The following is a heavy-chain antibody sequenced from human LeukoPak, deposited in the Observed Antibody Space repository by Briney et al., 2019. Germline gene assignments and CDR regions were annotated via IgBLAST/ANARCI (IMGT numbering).Heavy chain of an antibody. CDR1: GFTFSSYA. Sequence: GGSLRLSCAASGFTFSSYAMSWVRQAPGKGLEWVSGISGSGGSTYYADSVKGRFTISRDNSKNTLYVQMNSLKTEDTAVYYCTTDNPYYDFWGGNPTNAFDIWGQGTMVTVSS. J-gene: IGHJ3*02. D-gene: IGHD3-3*01. CDR3: TTDNPYYDFWGGNPTNAFDI. CDR2: ISGSGGST. V-gene: IGHV3-23*01.